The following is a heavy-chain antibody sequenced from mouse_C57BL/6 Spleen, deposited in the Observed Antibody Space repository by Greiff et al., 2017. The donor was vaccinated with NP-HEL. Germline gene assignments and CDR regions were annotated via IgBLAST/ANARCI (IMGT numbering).Heavy chain of an antibody. J-gene: IGHJ2*01. D-gene: IGHD1-1*01. V-gene: IGHV1-55*01. CDR2: IYPGSGST. Sequence: VQLQQPGAELVKPGASVKMSCKASGYTFTSYWITWVKQRPGQGLEWIGDIYPGSGSTNYNEKFKSKATLTVDTSSSTAYMQLSSLTSEDSAVYYCARFPRYGSSLYYFDYWGQGTTLTVSS. CDR1: GYTFTSYW. CDR3: ARFPRYGSSLYYFDY.